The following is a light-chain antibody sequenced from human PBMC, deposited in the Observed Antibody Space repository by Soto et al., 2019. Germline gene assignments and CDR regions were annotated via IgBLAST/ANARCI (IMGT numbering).Light chain of an antibody. CDR2: DAS. CDR3: QQYNDYVNS. Sequence: DIQMTQSPSTLSASVGDRVTITCRASQSISSWLAWYQQKPGMTPKLLIYDASRLETGVPSRFSCYGSGTEFTLTISSLQPDDFATYYCQQYNDYVNSFGQGTKLEIK. V-gene: IGKV1-5*01. CDR1: QSISSW. J-gene: IGKJ2*01.